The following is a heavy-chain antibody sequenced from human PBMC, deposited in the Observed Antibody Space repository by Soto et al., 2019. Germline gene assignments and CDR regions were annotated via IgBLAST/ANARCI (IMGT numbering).Heavy chain of an antibody. CDR2: IGPGGNS. V-gene: IGHV4-39*01. CDR1: GDYIGSSAYF. Sequence: QLQLQESGPGLVRPSETLSLTCAVSGDYIGSSAYFWGWTRQSPGKGLEWIASIGPGGNSNYNPSLKRXXPXSXXASTNHFSLTVTSVTAADTAIYYCARHLGPTGVMDWGKGLLVTVSS. D-gene: IGHD3-16*01. CDR3: ARHLGPTGVMD. J-gene: IGHJ4*02.